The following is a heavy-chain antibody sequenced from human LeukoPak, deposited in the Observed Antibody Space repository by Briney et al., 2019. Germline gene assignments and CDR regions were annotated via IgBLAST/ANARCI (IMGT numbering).Heavy chain of an antibody. V-gene: IGHV3-23*01. CDR2: ISGSGGST. CDR3: AHPGWTGYGDYADDAFDI. J-gene: IGHJ3*02. CDR1: GFTFSSYA. Sequence: PGGSLRLSCAASGFTFSSYAMSWVRQAPGKGLEWVSAISGSGGSTYYADSVKGRFTISRDNPKNTLYLQMNSLRAEDTAVYYCAHPGWTGYGDYADDAFDIWGQGTMVTVSS. D-gene: IGHD3/OR15-3a*01.